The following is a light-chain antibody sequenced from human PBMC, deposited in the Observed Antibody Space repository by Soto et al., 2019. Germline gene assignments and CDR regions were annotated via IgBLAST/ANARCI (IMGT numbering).Light chain of an antibody. CDR3: QQYGSSLLT. J-gene: IGKJ4*01. V-gene: IGKV3D-20*01. CDR1: QSVSGSY. Sequence: EIVLTQSPATLSLSPQERATLSCGASQSVSGSYLAWYQQKPGLAPRLLIYDASSRATGIPDRFSGSGSVTDFTLTISRLEPEDFAVYYCQQYGSSLLTFGGGTKVEIK. CDR2: DAS.